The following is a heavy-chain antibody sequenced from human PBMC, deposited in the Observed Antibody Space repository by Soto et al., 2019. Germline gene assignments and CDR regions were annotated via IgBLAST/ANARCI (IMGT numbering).Heavy chain of an antibody. CDR3: AKDRRIAAPYHDY. D-gene: IGHD6-6*01. CDR1: GFTFSSYA. V-gene: IGHV3-23*01. Sequence: EVQLFESGGGLVQPGGSLRLACAASGFTFSSYAMSWVRQAPGKWLVWVSAISGSGGSPYYADSLKGRFTISRDNSKNTLYLQMNSLRAEDTAVYYCAKDRRIAAPYHDYWGQGTLVTVSS. J-gene: IGHJ4*02. CDR2: ISGSGGSP.